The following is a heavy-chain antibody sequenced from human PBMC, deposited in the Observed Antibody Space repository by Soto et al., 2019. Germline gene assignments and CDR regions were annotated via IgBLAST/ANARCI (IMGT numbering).Heavy chain of an antibody. V-gene: IGHV4-30-4*01. CDR3: ASVRDSATWYVTFDI. CDR2: ISFSRSA. Sequence: VQLQESGPGLVKPSQTLSLSCTVSGDSITNGDYYWSWLRQPPGKGLEWIGYISFSRSAYSTPSLKSQGTISSARSKTPCTLKLSSVSAADTAVSYCASVRDSATWYVTFDIWGRGTLVTVSS. J-gene: IGHJ3*02. CDR1: GDSITNGDYY. D-gene: IGHD6-13*01.